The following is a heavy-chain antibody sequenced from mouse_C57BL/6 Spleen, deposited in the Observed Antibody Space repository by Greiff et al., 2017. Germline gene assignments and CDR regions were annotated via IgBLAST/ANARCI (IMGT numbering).Heavy chain of an antibody. V-gene: IGHV1-52*01. CDR1: GYTFTSYW. CDR3: ARDYYGSIPFAY. Sequence: QVQLKQPGAELVRPGSSVKLSCKASGYTFTSYWMHWVKQRPIQGLEWIGNIDPSDSETHYNQKFKDKATLTVDKSSSTAYMQLSSLTSEDSAVYYCARDYYGSIPFAYWGQGTLVTVSA. CDR2: IDPSDSET. J-gene: IGHJ3*01. D-gene: IGHD1-1*01.